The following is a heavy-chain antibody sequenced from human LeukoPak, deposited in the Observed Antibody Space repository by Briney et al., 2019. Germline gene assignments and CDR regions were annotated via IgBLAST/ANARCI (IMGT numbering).Heavy chain of an antibody. CDR2: ISSSSSYI. CDR3: ARVSTGGLDY. D-gene: IGHD2-8*02. V-gene: IGHV3-21*01. J-gene: IGHJ4*02. Sequence: GGSLRLSCAASGFTFSSYSMNWVREAPGKGLEWVSSISSSSSYIYYADSVKGRFTISRDNAKNSLYLQMNSLRAEDTAVYYCARVSTGGLDYWGQGTLVTVSS. CDR1: GFTFSSYS.